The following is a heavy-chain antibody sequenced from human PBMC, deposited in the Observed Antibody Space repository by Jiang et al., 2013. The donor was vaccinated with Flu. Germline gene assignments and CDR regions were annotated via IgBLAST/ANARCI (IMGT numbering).Heavy chain of an antibody. V-gene: IGHV1-18*01. CDR3: ARDSRGGDPAGWAYYYYGMDV. Sequence: GAEVKKPGASVKVSCKASGYTFTSYGISWVRQAPGQGLEWMGWISAYNGNTNYAQKLQGRVTMTTDTSTSTAYMELRSLRSDDTAVYYCARDSRGGDPAGWAYYYYGMDVWGQGTTVTVSS. CDR1: GYTFTSYG. CDR2: ISAYNGNT. D-gene: IGHD2-21*02. J-gene: IGHJ6*02.